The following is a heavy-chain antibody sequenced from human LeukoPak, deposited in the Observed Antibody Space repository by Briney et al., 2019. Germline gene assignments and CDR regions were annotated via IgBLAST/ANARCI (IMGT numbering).Heavy chain of an antibody. CDR3: ARVQNWFDP. V-gene: IGHV1-18*01. CDR2: ISPYSGNT. CDR1: GYTFISYG. J-gene: IGHJ5*02. Sequence: ASVKVSCKASGYTFISYGISWVRQAPGQGLEWMGWISPYSGNTKYVQKFQGRVTMTTDTSTSTAYMEVGSLRSDDTAVYYCARVQNWFDPWGQGTLVTVSS.